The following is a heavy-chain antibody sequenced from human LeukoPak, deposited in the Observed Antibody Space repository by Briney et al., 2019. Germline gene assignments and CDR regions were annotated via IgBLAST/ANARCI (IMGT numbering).Heavy chain of an antibody. Sequence: GWSLTLSCPASVFSLPAYRMHWVGQAIGKGAEWIYYTCPGGDIYYAVAVTSRFIVSRDTAENALYLQMNGLRIDYTAMGYCARKFDSWGQGTLVTVSS. CDR3: ARKFDS. CDR2: TCPGGDI. V-gene: IGHV3-48*01. CDR1: VFSLPAYR. J-gene: IGHJ4*02.